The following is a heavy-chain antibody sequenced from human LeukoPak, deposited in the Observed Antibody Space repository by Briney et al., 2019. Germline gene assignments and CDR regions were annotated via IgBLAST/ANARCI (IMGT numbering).Heavy chain of an antibody. CDR3: ARDPQLFEGP. Sequence: GGSLRLSCAASGFTVSSNYMSWVRQAPGKGLEWISLIYSGGSTFYADSVKGRFTISRDNSKNTLYLQMNSLRAEDTAVYYCARDPQLFEGPWGQGTLVTVSS. CDR2: IYSGGST. D-gene: IGHD5-24*01. CDR1: GFTVSSNY. J-gene: IGHJ5*02. V-gene: IGHV3-53*01.